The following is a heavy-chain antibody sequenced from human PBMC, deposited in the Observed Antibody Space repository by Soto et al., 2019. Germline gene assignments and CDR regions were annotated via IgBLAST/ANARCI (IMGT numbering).Heavy chain of an antibody. V-gene: IGHV3-30*04. Sequence: PGGSLRLSCAASGFTFSSYAMHWVRQAPGKGLEWVAVISYDGRNKYYADYVKGRFTNSRDNSKNTLYLQMNSRRVEDTAVYYCAREIERLLGYWGQGTLVTVSS. J-gene: IGHJ4*02. D-gene: IGHD3-3*01. CDR1: GFTFSSYA. CDR2: ISYDGRNK. CDR3: AREIERLLGY.